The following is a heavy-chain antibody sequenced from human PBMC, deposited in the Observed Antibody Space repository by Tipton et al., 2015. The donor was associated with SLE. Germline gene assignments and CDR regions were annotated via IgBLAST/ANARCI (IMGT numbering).Heavy chain of an antibody. V-gene: IGHV3-33*08. CDR2: IWYDGSNK. D-gene: IGHD3-16*01. CDR1: GFTFSSYG. Sequence: SLRLSCAASGFTFSSYGMHWVRQAPGKGLEWVAVIWYDGSNKYYADSVKGRFTISRDNSKNTVYLQLSSLRAGDTATYYCVRGKAGGFAYYYYHIDVWGKGTTVTVS. J-gene: IGHJ6*03. CDR3: VRGKAGGFAYYYYHIDV.